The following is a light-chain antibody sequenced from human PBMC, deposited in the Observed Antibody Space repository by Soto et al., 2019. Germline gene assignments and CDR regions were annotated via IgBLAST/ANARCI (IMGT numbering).Light chain of an antibody. J-gene: IGLJ1*01. Sequence: QSVLTQPASVSGSPGQAITISCTGTSSDVGGYNYVSWYQQHPGKAPKLMIYEVSNRPSGVSDRFSGSKSGNTASLTISGLQAEDEADYYCTSYTSSNTPVFGTGTNVTVL. CDR3: TSYTSSNTPV. CDR1: SSDVGGYNY. V-gene: IGLV2-14*01. CDR2: EVS.